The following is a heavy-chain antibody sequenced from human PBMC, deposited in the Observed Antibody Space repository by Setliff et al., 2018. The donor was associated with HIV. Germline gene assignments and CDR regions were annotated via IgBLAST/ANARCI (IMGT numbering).Heavy chain of an antibody. V-gene: IGHV1-69*13. CDR2: IIPIFGST. D-gene: IGHD3-10*01. Sequence: SVKVSCKASGYTSTGYYMHWVRQAPGQGLEWMGGIIPIFGSTKYAQKFQDRVIITADESTHTADMELSSLRSEDTAVYYCARDDHYYDSGSFYSDWYFDLWGRGTLVTVSS. J-gene: IGHJ2*01. CDR3: ARDDHYYDSGSFYSDWYFDL. CDR1: GYTSTGYY.